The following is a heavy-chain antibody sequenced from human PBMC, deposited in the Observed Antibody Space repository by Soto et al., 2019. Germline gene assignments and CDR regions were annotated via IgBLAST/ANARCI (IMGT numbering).Heavy chain of an antibody. Sequence: QVQLQQWGAGLLKPSETLALTCAVYGGPFSGYYWSWIRQSPGTGLEWIGEINHNGNTNYNPSLKSRVTMSVDTSKNQFSLELTSVIAADTAVYYCARGIIYHDSSAYFDSWGQGTLVTVSS. D-gene: IGHD3-22*01. V-gene: IGHV4-34*02. CDR1: GGPFSGYY. J-gene: IGHJ4*02. CDR3: ARGIIYHDSSAYFDS. CDR2: INHNGNT.